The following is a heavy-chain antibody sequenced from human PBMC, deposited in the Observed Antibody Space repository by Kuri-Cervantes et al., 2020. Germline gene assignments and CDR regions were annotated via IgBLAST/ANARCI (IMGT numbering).Heavy chain of an antibody. CDR1: GGTFSSYA. CDR2: IIPIFGTV. D-gene: IGHD4-11*01. Sequence: SVKVSCKASGGTFSSYAISWVRQAPGQGLEWMGGIIPIFGTVHYAQKFQGRVTITADKSTSTAYMEVSSLRSEDTAVYYCATSIQYNYWYFDLWGRGTLVTVSS. J-gene: IGHJ2*01. V-gene: IGHV1-69*06. CDR3: ATSIQYNYWYFDL.